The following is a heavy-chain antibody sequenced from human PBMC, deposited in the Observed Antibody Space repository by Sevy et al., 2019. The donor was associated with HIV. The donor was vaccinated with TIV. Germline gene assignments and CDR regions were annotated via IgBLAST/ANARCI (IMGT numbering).Heavy chain of an antibody. J-gene: IGHJ4*02. V-gene: IGHV3-15*01. D-gene: IGHD3-3*01. CDR1: GFTFSNAW. Sequence: VGSLRLSCAASGFTFSNAWMSWVRQAPGKGLEWVGRIKSKTDGGTTDYAAPVKGRFTISRDDSKNTLYLQMNSLKTEDTAVYYCTTGLYFWSGYSHGFDYWGQGTLVTVSS. CDR3: TTGLYFWSGYSHGFDY. CDR2: IKSKTDGGTT.